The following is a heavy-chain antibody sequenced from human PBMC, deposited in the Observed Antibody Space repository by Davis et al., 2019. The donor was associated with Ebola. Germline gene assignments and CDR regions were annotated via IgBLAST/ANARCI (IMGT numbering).Heavy chain of an antibody. V-gene: IGHV3-21*01. CDR2: ISSSSSYI. CDR3: ARDVGGRAGY. CDR1: GFTFSSYS. J-gene: IGHJ4*02. Sequence: GESLKISCAASGFTFSSYSMNWVRQAPGKGLEWVSSISSSSSYIHYADSVKGRFTISRDNAKNSLYLQMNSVRAEDTAVYYCARDVGGRAGYWGQGTLVTVSS.